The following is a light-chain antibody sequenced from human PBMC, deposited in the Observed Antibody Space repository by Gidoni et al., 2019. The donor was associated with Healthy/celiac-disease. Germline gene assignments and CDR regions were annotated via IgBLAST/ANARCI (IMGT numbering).Light chain of an antibody. CDR3: QQYNNLPRT. V-gene: IGKV3-15*01. Sequence: EIVLTQSPATLSVSPGERATLSCRASQSVSSNLPWYQQKPGQAPRLLIYGASTRATGIPARFSGSGSGTEFTLTISSLQSEDFAVYYCQQYNNLPRTFXXXTKVEIK. CDR2: GAS. J-gene: IGKJ1*01. CDR1: QSVSSN.